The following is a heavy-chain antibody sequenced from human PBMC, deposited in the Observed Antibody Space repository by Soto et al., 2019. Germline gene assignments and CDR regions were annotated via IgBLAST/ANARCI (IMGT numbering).Heavy chain of an antibody. J-gene: IGHJ4*02. CDR1: GYTFTKYG. D-gene: IGHD2-2*01. V-gene: IGHV1-18*01. CDR2: ISADNGDT. Sequence: QVQLVQSVAEVKKPGASVKVSCKASGYTFTKYGINWVRQAPGQGLEWMGWISADNGDTNYAQKFQGRVTMTTDTSTSTVYMELRSLISDDTAVYYCARGLAQPLGYWGQGTLVTVSS. CDR3: ARGLAQPLGY.